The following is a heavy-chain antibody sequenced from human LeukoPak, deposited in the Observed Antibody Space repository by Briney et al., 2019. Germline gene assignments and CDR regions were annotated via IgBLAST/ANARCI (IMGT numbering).Heavy chain of an antibody. CDR1: GFTFTSSA. Sequence: GASVKVSCKASGFTFTSSAVQWGRKPLGKRLGGKGWIVVGSGNTNYAQKFQESVTITRDMSTSTAYMELSSLRSEDTAVYYCARRIAAGGTAVGYWGQGTLVTVSS. D-gene: IGHD6-13*01. CDR2: IVVGSGNT. CDR3: ARRIAAGGTAVGY. J-gene: IGHJ4*02. V-gene: IGHV1-58*01.